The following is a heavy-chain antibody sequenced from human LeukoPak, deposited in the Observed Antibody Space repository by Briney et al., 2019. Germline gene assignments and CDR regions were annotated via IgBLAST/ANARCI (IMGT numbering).Heavy chain of an antibody. CDR1: GGSFSGYY. V-gene: IGHV4-59*10. CDR3: ASGFYYFDY. Sequence: PSETLSLTCAVYGGSFSGYYWSWIRQPAGKGLEWIGRIYTSGSTNYNPSLKSRVTISVDTSKNQFSLKLSSVTAADTAVYYCASGFYYFDYWGQGTLVTVSS. CDR2: IYTSGST. D-gene: IGHD3-10*01. J-gene: IGHJ4*02.